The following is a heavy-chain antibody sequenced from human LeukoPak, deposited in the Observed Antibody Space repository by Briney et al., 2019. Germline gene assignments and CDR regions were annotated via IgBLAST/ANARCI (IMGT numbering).Heavy chain of an antibody. CDR1: GLTFSRYW. CDR3: ARDTLWFGVY. D-gene: IGHD3-10*01. V-gene: IGHV3-7*01. CDR2: IKQDGSEK. J-gene: IGHJ4*02. Sequence: GGSLRLSRAASGLTFSRYWMTWFRQAPGKGLEWVANIKQDGSEKYYVDSVKGRFTISRDNAKNSLYLQMNSLRAEDTAVYYCARDTLWFGVYWGQGTLVTVSS.